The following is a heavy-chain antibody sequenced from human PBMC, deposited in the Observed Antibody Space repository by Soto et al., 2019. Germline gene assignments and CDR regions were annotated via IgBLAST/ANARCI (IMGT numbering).Heavy chain of an antibody. V-gene: IGHV4-34*01. CDR3: ARGRISRRITIFGVASYDY. J-gene: IGHJ4*02. Sequence: QVQLQQWGAGLLKPAETLSLTCAVYGGSFSGYYWSWIRQPPGKGLEWIGEINHSGSTNYNPSLKSRVTISVDTSKNQCSLKLSSVTAAATAVYYCARGRISRRITIFGVASYDYWGQGTLVTVSS. CDR2: INHSGST. D-gene: IGHD3-3*01. CDR1: GGSFSGYY.